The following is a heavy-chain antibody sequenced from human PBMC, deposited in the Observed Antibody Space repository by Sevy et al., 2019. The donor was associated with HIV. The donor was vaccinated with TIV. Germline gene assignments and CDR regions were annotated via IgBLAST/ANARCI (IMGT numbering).Heavy chain of an antibody. Sequence: GGSLRLSCAVSGFTFSNYWMSWVRQAPGKGLEWVANINEDRSEKYYVGSVKGRFTISRDNARNSLYLEMNNLRTEDTAVYYCASSVNSGSSGAFDIWGQGTMVTVS. V-gene: IGHV3-7*01. CDR2: INEDRSEK. CDR1: GFTFSNYW. CDR3: ASSVNSGSSGAFDI. D-gene: IGHD6-19*01. J-gene: IGHJ3*02.